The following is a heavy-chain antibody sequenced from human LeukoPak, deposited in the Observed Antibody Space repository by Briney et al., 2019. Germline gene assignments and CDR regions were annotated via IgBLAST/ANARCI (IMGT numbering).Heavy chain of an antibody. CDR3: ARGPYMVRGVTSEKYYFDY. CDR2: INPSGGST. V-gene: IGHV1-46*01. J-gene: IGHJ4*02. D-gene: IGHD3-10*01. Sequence: ASVKVSCKASGYTFTSYYMHWVRQAPGQGLEWMGIINPSGGSTSYAQKFQGRVTMTRDMSTSTVYMELSRLRSDDTAVYYCARGPYMVRGVTSEKYYFDYWGQGTLVTVSS. CDR1: GYTFTSYY.